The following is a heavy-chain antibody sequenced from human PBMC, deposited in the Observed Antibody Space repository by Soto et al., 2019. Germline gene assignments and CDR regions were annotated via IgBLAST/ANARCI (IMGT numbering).Heavy chain of an antibody. J-gene: IGHJ4*02. CDR1: GGTFTSYA. V-gene: IGHV1-69*13. CDR2: IIPIFGTA. Sequence: SVKASCKAPGGTFTSYAISWVRQAPVQELEWMGGIIPIFGTANYAQKFQGRVTITADESTSTAYMELSSLRSEDTAVYYWARVRTPNYNDSSGFFDYWGQGTLVTVCS. D-gene: IGHD3-22*01. CDR3: ARVRTPNYNDSSGFFDY.